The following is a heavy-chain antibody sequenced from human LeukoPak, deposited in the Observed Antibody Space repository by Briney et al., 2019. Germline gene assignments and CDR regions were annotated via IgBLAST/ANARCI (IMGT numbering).Heavy chain of an antibody. V-gene: IGHV1-18*01. CDR2: ISAYNSNT. CDR1: GYTFTSYG. J-gene: IGHJ5*02. D-gene: IGHD3-3*01. CDR3: ARDKVVTTFGVVIIKDNWFDP. Sequence: ASVKVSCKASGYTFTSYGISWVRQAPGQGLEWMGWISAYNSNTNYAQKLQGRVTMTTDTSTSTAYMELRSLRSDDTAVYYCARDKVVTTFGVVIIKDNWFDPWGQEPWSPSPQ.